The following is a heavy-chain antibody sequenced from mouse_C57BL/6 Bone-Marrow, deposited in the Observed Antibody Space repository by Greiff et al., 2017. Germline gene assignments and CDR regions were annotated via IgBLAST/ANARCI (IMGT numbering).Heavy chain of an antibody. D-gene: IGHD2-5*01. CDR1: GYTFTSYW. CDR2: IYPGSGST. V-gene: IGHV1-55*01. CDR3: ARHYYSNCWYFEV. J-gene: IGHJ1*03. Sequence: QVQLQQPGAELVKPGASVKMSCKASGYTFTSYWITWVKQRPGQGLEWIGDIYPGSGSTNYNEKFKSKATLTVDTSSSTAYMQLSSLTSKDSAVYYGARHYYSNCWYFEVWGTGTTVTVSS.